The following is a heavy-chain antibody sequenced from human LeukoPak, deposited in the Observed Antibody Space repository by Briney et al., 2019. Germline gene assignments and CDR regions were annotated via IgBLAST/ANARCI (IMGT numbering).Heavy chain of an antibody. Sequence: PSQTLSLTCTVSGGSISSGSYYWNWIRQPAGKGLEWIGRIFASGSTNYNPSLKSRVTISLDTSKNQLSLKLSSVTAADTAVYYCAGRWVTVVRGVIDYWGQGTLVTVSS. CDR1: GGSISSGSYY. D-gene: IGHD3-10*01. CDR3: AGRWVTVVRGVIDY. CDR2: IFASGST. J-gene: IGHJ4*02. V-gene: IGHV4-61*02.